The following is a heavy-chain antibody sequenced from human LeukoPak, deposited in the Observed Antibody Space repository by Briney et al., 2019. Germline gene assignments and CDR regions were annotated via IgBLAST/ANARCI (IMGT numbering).Heavy chain of an antibody. V-gene: IGHV3-9*01. J-gene: IGHJ4*02. D-gene: IGHD3-9*01. CDR3: AKDMYDILTGYYFDY. CDR1: GFTFDDYA. CDR2: ISWNSGSI. Sequence: PGGSLRLSCAASGFTFDDYAMHWVRPAPGKGLEWVSGISWNSGSIGYADSVKGRFTISRDNAKNSLYLQMNSLRAEDTALYYCAKDMYDILTGYYFDYWGQGTLVTVSS.